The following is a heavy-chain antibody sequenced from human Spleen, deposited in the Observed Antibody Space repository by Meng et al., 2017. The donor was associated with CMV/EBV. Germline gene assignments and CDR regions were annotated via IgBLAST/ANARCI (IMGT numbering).Heavy chain of an antibody. D-gene: IGHD5-24*01. CDR3: ARGGYVEMATILGY. CDR2: ISYDGSNK. Sequence: SGFTFSSYAMHWVRQAPGKGLEWVAVISYDGSNKYYADSVKGRFTISRDNSKNTLYLQMNSLRAEDTAVYYCARGGYVEMATILGYWGQGTLVTVSS. J-gene: IGHJ4*02. V-gene: IGHV3-30*04. CDR1: GFTFSSYA.